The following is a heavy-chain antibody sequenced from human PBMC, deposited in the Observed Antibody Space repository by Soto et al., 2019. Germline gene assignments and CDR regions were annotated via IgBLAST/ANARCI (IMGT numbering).Heavy chain of an antibody. CDR3: ARHYTAMALLYGMDV. J-gene: IGHJ6*02. Sequence: PGESLKISCKGSGYSLTSYWISWVRQMPGKGLEWMGRIDPSDSYTNYSPSFQGHVTISADKSISTAYLQWSSLKASDTAMYYCARHYTAMALLYGMDVWGQGTTVTVSS. CDR1: GYSLTSYW. CDR2: IDPSDSYT. V-gene: IGHV5-10-1*01. D-gene: IGHD5-18*01.